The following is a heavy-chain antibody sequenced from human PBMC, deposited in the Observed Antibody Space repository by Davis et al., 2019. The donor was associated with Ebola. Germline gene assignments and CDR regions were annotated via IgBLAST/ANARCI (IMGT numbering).Heavy chain of an antibody. V-gene: IGHV4-39*01. CDR3: ARQEASGILEIDWFDP. J-gene: IGHJ5*02. CDR1: GGSISSSGYY. CDR2: LYYAGYT. D-gene: IGHD1-14*01. Sequence: PSETLSLTCTVSGGSISSSGYYWGWIRQPLGKGLEWIGSLYYAGYTYNNPSLKSRVTMAVDTAKNQFSLKLSSATVADTAVYYCARQEASGILEIDWFDPWSQGTLVTVSS.